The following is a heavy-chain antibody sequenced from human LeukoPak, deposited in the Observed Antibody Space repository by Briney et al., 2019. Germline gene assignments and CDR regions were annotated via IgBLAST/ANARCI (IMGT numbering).Heavy chain of an antibody. CDR3: ASRALIEAGKGYYFDY. Sequence: PGGSLRLSCAAPGFTFSNYEMSWVRQAPGKGLEWLSYISSSATIIYYADSVKGRFTISRDNAKNSLYLQMNSLSAEDTAVYYCASRALIEAGKGYYFDYWGQGTLVTVSS. CDR1: GFTFSNYE. V-gene: IGHV3-48*03. D-gene: IGHD6-13*01. CDR2: ISSSATII. J-gene: IGHJ4*02.